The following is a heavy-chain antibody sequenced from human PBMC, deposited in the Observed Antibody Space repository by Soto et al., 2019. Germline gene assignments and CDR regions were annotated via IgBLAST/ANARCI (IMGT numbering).Heavy chain of an antibody. V-gene: IGHV1-3*01. Sequence: ASVKVSSKASGYTFTSYAMHWVRQAPGQRLEWMGWINAGNGNTKYSQKFRGRVTITRDTSASTAYMELSSLRSEDTAVYYCARGDYDILTGPDYWGQGTLVTVSS. D-gene: IGHD3-9*01. CDR2: INAGNGNT. CDR1: GYTFTSYA. CDR3: ARGDYDILTGPDY. J-gene: IGHJ4*02.